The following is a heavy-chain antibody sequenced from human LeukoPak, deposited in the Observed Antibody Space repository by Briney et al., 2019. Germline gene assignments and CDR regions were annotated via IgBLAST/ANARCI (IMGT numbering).Heavy chain of an antibody. CDR3: ARVAGHYDSSGYPFPLDY. CDR2: INSDGSST. D-gene: IGHD3-22*01. J-gene: IGHJ4*02. Sequence: GGSLRLSCAASGFTFSSYWMHWVRQAPGKGLVWVSRINSDGSSTSYADSVKGRFTISRDNAKNTLYLQMNSLRAEDTAVYYCARVAGHYDSSGYPFPLDYWGQGTLVTVSS. CDR1: GFTFSSYW. V-gene: IGHV3-74*01.